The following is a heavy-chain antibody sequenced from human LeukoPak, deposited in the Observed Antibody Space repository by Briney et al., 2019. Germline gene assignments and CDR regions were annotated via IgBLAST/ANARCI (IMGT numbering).Heavy chain of an antibody. CDR2: ISWNTDTI. Sequence: PGGSLRLSCAASGFTFDDYAMHWVRQAPGKGLEWVSGISWNTDTIGYADSVKGRFTISRDNAKNTLYLQMNSLRADDTAVYYCAKGGPYILTLARNGLDIWGQGTMVTVSS. V-gene: IGHV3-9*01. D-gene: IGHD3-9*01. J-gene: IGHJ3*02. CDR3: AKGGPYILTLARNGLDI. CDR1: GFTFDDYA.